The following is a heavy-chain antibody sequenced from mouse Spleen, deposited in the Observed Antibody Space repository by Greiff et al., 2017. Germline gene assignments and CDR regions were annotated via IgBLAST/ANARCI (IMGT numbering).Heavy chain of an antibody. D-gene: IGHD4-1*01. CDR2: IYPRSGNT. J-gene: IGHJ2*01. CDR1: GYTFTSYG. Sequence: QVQLKQSGAELARPGASVKLSCKASGYTFTSYGISWVKQRTGQGLEWIGEIYPRSGNTYYNEKFKGKATLTADKSSSTAYMELRSLTSEDSAVYFCASDNWDGYWGQGTTLTVSS. CDR3: ASDNWDGY. V-gene: IGHV1-81*01.